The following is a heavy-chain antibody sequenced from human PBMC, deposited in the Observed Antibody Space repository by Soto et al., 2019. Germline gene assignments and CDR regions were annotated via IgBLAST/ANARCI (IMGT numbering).Heavy chain of an antibody. CDR2: INPSGGST. CDR1: GYTFTSYY. CDR3: AREVKYQLLSTTPTLYYYYGMDV. J-gene: IGHJ6*02. V-gene: IGHV1-46*01. Sequence: ASVKVSCKASGYTFTSYYMHWVRQAPGQGLEWMGIINPSGGSTSYAQKFQGRVTMTRDTSTSTVYMELSSLRSEDTAVYYCAREVKYQLLSTTPTLYYYYGMDVWGQGTTVTVPS. D-gene: IGHD2-2*01.